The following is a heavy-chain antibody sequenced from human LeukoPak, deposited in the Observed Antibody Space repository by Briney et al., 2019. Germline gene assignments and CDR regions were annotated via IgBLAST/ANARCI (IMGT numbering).Heavy chain of an antibody. CDR2: IWYDGSNK. J-gene: IGHJ4*02. CDR1: GFTFSSYG. V-gene: IGHV3-33*01. CDR3: ARDPDDYGDYSYFDY. Sequence: GGSLRLSCAASGFTFSSYGMHWVRQAPGKGLEWVAVIWYDGSNKHYADSVKGRFTISRDNSKNTLFLQMNSLRAEDTAVYYCARDPDDYGDYSYFDYWGQGTMVTVCS. D-gene: IGHD4-17*01.